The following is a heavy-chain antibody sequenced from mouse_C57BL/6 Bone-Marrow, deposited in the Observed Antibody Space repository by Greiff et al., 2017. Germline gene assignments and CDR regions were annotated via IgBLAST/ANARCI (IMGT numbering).Heavy chain of an antibody. CDR1: GYTFTSYW. D-gene: IGHD2-4*01. V-gene: IGHV1-64*01. CDR3: ARRVYDYDGSYWYFDV. Sequence: QVQLQQPGAELVQPGASVKLSCKASGYTFTSYWMHWVKQRPGQGLEWIGMIHPNSGSTNYNEQFKSKATLTVDKSSSTAYMQLSSLTSEDSAVYYCARRVYDYDGSYWYFDVWGTGTTGTVSS. CDR2: IHPNSGST. J-gene: IGHJ1*03.